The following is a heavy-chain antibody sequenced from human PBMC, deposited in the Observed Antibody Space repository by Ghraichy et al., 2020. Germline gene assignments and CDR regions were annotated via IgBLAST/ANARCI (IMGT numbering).Heavy chain of an antibody. CDR1: GYTFTSYA. D-gene: IGHD6-19*01. J-gene: IGHJ5*02. CDR3: ARGIAVAGTRFDP. Sequence: ASVKVSCKASGYTFTSYAMHWVRQAPGQRLEWMGWINAGNGNTKYSQKFQGRVTITRDTSASTAYMELSSLRSEDTAVYYCARGIAVAGTRFDPWGQGTLVTVSS. V-gene: IGHV1-3*01. CDR2: INAGNGNT.